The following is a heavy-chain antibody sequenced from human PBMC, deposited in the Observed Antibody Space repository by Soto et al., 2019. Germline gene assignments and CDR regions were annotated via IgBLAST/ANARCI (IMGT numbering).Heavy chain of an antibody. J-gene: IGHJ4*02. CDR1: GFTFSSYG. Sequence: PGGSLRLACAASGFTFSSYGMHGVRQAPGKGLEWVAVIWYDGSNKYYADSVKGRFTISRDNSKNTLYLQMNSLRAEDTAVYYCARDSRYGSGYYVTADRFIEIDYWGQGTLVTVSS. D-gene: IGHD3-22*01. CDR3: ARDSRYGSGYYVTADRFIEIDY. V-gene: IGHV3-33*01. CDR2: IWYDGSNK.